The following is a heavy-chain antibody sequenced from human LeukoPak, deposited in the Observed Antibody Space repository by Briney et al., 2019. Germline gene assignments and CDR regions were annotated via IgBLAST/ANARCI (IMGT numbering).Heavy chain of an antibody. D-gene: IGHD3-22*01. V-gene: IGHV3-23*01. Sequence: GGSLRLSCAASGFTFSSYAVSWVRQAPGKGLEWVSAISGSGGSTYYADSVKGRFTISRDNSKNTLYLQMNSLRAEDTAVYYCAKDQGPPRGGYLTWGQGTLVTVSS. CDR2: ISGSGGST. CDR3: AKDQGPPRGGYLT. J-gene: IGHJ5*02. CDR1: GFTFSSYA.